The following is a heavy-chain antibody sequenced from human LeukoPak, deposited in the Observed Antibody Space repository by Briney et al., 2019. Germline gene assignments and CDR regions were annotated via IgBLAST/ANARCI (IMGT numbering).Heavy chain of an antibody. V-gene: IGHV1-3*01. J-gene: IGHJ4*02. Sequence: ASVKVSCKASGYTFTSYAMHWVRQAPGQRLEWMGWINAGNGNTKYSQKFQGRVTITRDTSASTAYMELSSLRSEDTAVYYCASTPKIWFGELLYDRYYFDYWGQGTLVTVSS. CDR3: ASTPKIWFGELLYDRYYFDY. D-gene: IGHD3-10*01. CDR1: GYTFTSYA. CDR2: INAGNGNT.